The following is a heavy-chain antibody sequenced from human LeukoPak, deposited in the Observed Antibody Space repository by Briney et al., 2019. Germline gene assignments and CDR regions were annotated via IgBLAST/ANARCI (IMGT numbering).Heavy chain of an antibody. D-gene: IGHD2-8*01. CDR2: GNDSGGT. V-gene: IGHV4-34*01. CDR1: GESLNGHY. CDR3: AKNGQSGFSFDP. J-gene: IGHJ5*02. Sequence: SETLSLTCAVYGESLNGHYWSWIRQPPGKGLEWIGEGNDSGGTKFNPSLKSRVTISADTSKNQFPLKLSSVTAADTAVYYCAKNGQSGFSFDPWGQGTLVTVSS.